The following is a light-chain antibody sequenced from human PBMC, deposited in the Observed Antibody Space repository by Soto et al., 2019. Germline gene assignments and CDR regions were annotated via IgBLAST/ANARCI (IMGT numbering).Light chain of an antibody. CDR1: QTINSW. J-gene: IGKJ2*01. V-gene: IGKV1-5*03. CDR3: QQDDSIPYT. Sequence: DIQMTQSPSTLSASVRDRVTITCRASQTINSWLAWYQQRPGKAPRLLIYKASTLESGAPSRFSGSGSGTEFTLTISTLQPDDFATYYCQQDDSIPYTFGQGTKLDIK. CDR2: KAS.